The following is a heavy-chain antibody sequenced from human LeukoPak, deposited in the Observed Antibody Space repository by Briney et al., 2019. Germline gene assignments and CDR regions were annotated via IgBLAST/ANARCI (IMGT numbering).Heavy chain of an antibody. D-gene: IGHD2-15*01. Sequence: SQTLSLTCAFSAYSVTCNSAAWHWIRQSPSRGLEWLGGTSYGARRYNDDVLSVDSRIIIRPNISKTQYSLQLNSVTPDATAVYYCARELGAFRRWSKYDYWGQGSVVTVSS. J-gene: IGHJ4*02. V-gene: IGHV6-1*01. CDR1: AYSVTCNSAA. CDR3: ARELGAFRRWSKYDY. CDR2: TSYGARRYN.